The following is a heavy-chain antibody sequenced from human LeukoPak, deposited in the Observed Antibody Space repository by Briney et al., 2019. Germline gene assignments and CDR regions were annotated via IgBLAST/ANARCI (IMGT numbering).Heavy chain of an antibody. D-gene: IGHD5-18*01. CDR1: GYTFTGYY. V-gene: IGHV1-2*02. J-gene: IGHJ4*02. CDR3: ARSLVDTAMVSFDY. Sequence: ASVKVSRKASGYTFTGYYMHWVRQAPGQGLEWMGWINPNSGGTNYAQKFQGRVAMTRDTSISTAYMELSRLRSDDTAVYYCARSLVDTAMVSFDYWGQGTLVTVSS. CDR2: INPNSGGT.